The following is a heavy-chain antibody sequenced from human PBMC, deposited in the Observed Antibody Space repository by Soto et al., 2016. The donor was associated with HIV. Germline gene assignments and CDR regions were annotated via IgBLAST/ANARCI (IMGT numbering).Heavy chain of an antibody. CDR2: IFYSGET. J-gene: IGHJ6*02. CDR1: GVSIDNGGYY. D-gene: IGHD2-15*01. V-gene: IGHV4-31*03. CDR3: ARIIWVVVGNHYYYYLDV. Sequence: QVQLQESGPGLVMPSQTLSLTCTVSGVSIDNGGYYWSWLRHHPGQGLEWMGYIFYSGETLYNPSLHSRVTMSVDTSENQFSLKLKSVTVADMAVYYCARIIWVVVGNHYYYYLDVWGRGTTLTVSS.